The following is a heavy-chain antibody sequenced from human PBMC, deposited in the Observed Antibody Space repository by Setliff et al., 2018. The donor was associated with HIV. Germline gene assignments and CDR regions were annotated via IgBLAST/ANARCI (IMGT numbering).Heavy chain of an antibody. CDR1: GFTFDDYG. Sequence: PGGSLRLSCAASGFTFDDYGMSWVRQRPGKGLEWVSAINWNGRSTNSADSVKGRFTVSRDNAKNAVYLQMSSLRPEDTALYYCARDHLSSKPTVAIDYWGQGILVTVSS. CDR3: ARDHLSSKPTVAIDY. J-gene: IGHJ4*02. CDR2: INWNGRST. V-gene: IGHV3-20*04. D-gene: IGHD6-19*01.